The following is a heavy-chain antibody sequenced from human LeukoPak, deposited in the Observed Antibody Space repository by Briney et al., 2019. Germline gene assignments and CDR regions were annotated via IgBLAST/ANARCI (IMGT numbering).Heavy chain of an antibody. CDR2: INLSGGT. CDR3: ARHDLQLWSYFDY. D-gene: IGHD5-18*01. V-gene: IGHV4-34*01. J-gene: IGHJ4*02. Sequence: GSLRLSCTASGFTFSSYAMSWVRQAPGKGLEWIGEINLSGGTNYNPSLKSRVTISVDTSKNQFSLKLSSVTAADTAVYYCARHDLQLWSYFDYWGQGTLVTVSS. CDR1: GFTFSSYA.